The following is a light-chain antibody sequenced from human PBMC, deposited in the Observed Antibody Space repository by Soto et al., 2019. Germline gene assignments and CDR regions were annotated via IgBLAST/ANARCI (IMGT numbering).Light chain of an antibody. CDR2: GAS. CDR1: QSVSSSY. CDR3: QQYGSSRT. Sequence: EIVLTQSPGTLSLSPGERATLSCRASQSVSSSYLAWYQQKPGQAPRLLIYGASSRATGIPDRFSGSGSGTDFTLTISRVEPEDFAVYYCQQYGSSRTFGQGTKVEI. J-gene: IGKJ1*01. V-gene: IGKV3-20*01.